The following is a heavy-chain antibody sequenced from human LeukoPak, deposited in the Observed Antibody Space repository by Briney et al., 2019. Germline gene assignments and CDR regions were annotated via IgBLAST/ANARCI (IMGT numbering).Heavy chain of an antibody. CDR3: ARASDFGDLIDY. J-gene: IGHJ4*02. Sequence: SETLSLTFTVSGGSISNSTSYWGWIRQPPGKGLEWIASIYYGGGTYYNPSLKSRITISIDASKNQFFLRLTSVTAADTAVYYCARASDFGDLIDYWGQGTLVIVSS. CDR2: IYYGGGT. D-gene: IGHD4-17*01. V-gene: IGHV4-39*07. CDR1: GGSISNSTSY.